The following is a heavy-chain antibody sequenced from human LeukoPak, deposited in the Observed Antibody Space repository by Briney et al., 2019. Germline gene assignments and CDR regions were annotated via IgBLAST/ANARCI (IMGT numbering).Heavy chain of an antibody. CDR3: ARHAPVGDILTGYYNPIDY. J-gene: IGHJ4*02. V-gene: IGHV4-39*01. CDR1: GGSISGSSYY. D-gene: IGHD3-9*01. CDR2: IYYSGST. Sequence: PSETLSLTCTVSGGSISGSSYYWGWIRQPPGKGLEWIGSIYYSGSTYYNPSLKSRVTISVDTSKNQFSLKLSSVTAADTAVYYCARHAPVGDILTGYYNPIDYWGQGTLVTVSS.